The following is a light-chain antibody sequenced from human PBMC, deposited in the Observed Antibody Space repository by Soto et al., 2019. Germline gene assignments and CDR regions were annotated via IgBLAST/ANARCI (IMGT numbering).Light chain of an antibody. J-gene: IGLJ2*01. V-gene: IGLV1-40*01. CDR1: SSNIGAGYD. CDR2: GNS. CDR3: QSYDSSLSGWKV. Sequence: QSVLTQPPSVSGAPGQRVTISCTGSSSNIGAGYDVHWYLQLPGTAPKLLIYGNSNRPSGVPDRFSGSKSGTSASLAITGLQAEDEADYYCQSYDSSLSGWKVFGGGTKLTVL.